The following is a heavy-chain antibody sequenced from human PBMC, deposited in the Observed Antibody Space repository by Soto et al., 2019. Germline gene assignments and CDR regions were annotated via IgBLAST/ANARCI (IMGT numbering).Heavy chain of an antibody. J-gene: IGHJ6*02. V-gene: IGHV3-49*03. CDR3: AKYTYTSRYSFFGMDV. CDR2: IRSKAHGVTT. Sequence: GGSLRLSCTTSGFTFSDYAISWFRQTPGKGLEWVGVIRSKAHGVTTDYAASVKGRFAISRDDSKSTAYLQMNSVTTEDTAVYFCAKYTYTSRYSFFGMDVCAHGTTVTLSS. D-gene: IGHD2-15*01. CDR1: GFTFSDYA.